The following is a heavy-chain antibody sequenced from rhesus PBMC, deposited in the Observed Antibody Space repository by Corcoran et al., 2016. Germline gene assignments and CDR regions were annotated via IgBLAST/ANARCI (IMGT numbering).Heavy chain of an antibody. CDR1: GGSISGYY. CDR3: ARTRGVDV. V-gene: IGHV4-73*01. J-gene: IGHJ5-1*01. Sequence: QVTLQQWGEGLVKPSETRSLTCAVYGGSISGYYWNWIRQPPGKGLEWIGNIDGNSASTTYNPSLKTRVTISKDTSKKQVSLKLSSVTAADTTVYYCARTRGVDVWGPGVLVTVSS. CDR2: IDGNSAST.